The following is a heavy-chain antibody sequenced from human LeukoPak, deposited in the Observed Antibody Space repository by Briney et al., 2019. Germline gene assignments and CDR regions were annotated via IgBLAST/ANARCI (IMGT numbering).Heavy chain of an antibody. D-gene: IGHD3-3*01. Sequence: SETLSLTCTVSGGSISRGGYYWSWIRQHPGKGLEWIGYIYYSGSTYYNPSLKRRVTISVDTSKNQFSLKLSSVTAADTAVYYCARHQGSTWNDYYMGYWGQGTLVTVSS. CDR3: ARHQGSTWNDYYMGY. CDR1: GGSISRGGYY. V-gene: IGHV4-31*03. CDR2: IYYSGST. J-gene: IGHJ4*02.